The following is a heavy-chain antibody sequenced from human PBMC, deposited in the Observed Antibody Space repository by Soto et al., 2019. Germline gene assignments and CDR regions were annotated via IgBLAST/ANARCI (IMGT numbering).Heavy chain of an antibody. V-gene: IGHV4-4*02. Sequence: SETLSLTCAVSGGSISSSNWWSWVRQPPGKGLEWIGEIYHSGSTNYNPSLKSRVTISVDKSKNQFSLKLSSVTAADTAVYYCARWWNYSSGWLPNRFDPWGQGTLVTVSS. CDR1: GGSISSSNW. D-gene: IGHD6-19*01. CDR3: ARWWNYSSGWLPNRFDP. CDR2: IYHSGST. J-gene: IGHJ5*02.